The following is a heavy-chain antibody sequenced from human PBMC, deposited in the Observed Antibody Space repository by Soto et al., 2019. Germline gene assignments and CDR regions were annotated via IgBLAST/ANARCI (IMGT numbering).Heavy chain of an antibody. CDR2: IYYSGST. D-gene: IGHD2-15*01. Sequence: SETLSLTCTVSGGSISSSSYYWGWIRQPPGKGLEWIGSIYYSGSTYYNPSLKSRVTISVDTSKNQFSLKLSSVTAADTAVYYCAIRYGGNVVRDYWGQGTLVTVSS. CDR3: AIRYGGNVVRDY. CDR1: GGSISSSSYY. V-gene: IGHV4-39*01. J-gene: IGHJ4*02.